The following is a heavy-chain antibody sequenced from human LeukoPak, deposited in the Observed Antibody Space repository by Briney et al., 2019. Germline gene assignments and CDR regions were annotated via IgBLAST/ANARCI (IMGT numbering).Heavy chain of an antibody. D-gene: IGHD6-13*01. CDR1: RFTFSSYS. Sequence: GGSLRLSCAASRFTFSSYSMNWVRQAPGKGLEWVSSISSSSSYIYYADSVKGRFTISRDNAKNSLYLQMNSLRAEDTAVYYCARERSSSPEYWGQGTLVTVSS. CDR2: ISSSSSYI. V-gene: IGHV3-21*01. CDR3: ARERSSSPEY. J-gene: IGHJ4*02.